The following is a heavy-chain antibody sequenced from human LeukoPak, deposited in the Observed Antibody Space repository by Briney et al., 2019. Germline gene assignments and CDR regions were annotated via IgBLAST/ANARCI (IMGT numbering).Heavy chain of an antibody. Sequence: SVKVSCKASGGTFSSYAISWVRQAPGQGLEWMGGITPIFGTANYAQKFQGRVTITADESTSTAYMELSSLRSEDTAVYYCARDSRYCSSTSCTSWDYWGQGTLVTVSS. V-gene: IGHV1-69*01. CDR2: ITPIFGTA. D-gene: IGHD2-2*01. J-gene: IGHJ4*02. CDR1: GGTFSSYA. CDR3: ARDSRYCSSTSCTSWDY.